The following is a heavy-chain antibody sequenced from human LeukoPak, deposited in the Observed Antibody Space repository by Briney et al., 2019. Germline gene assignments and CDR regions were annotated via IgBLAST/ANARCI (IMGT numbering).Heavy chain of an antibody. J-gene: IGHJ4*02. Sequence: SETLSLTCTVSGGSIRGYHWSWIRQPPGKGLEWIGYIYYSGNTNYNPSLKSRVTISVDTSRDQFSLKLSSVTAADTAVYYCARSFSSAWYSYYFDNWGQGTLVTVSS. D-gene: IGHD6-19*01. CDR3: ARSFSSAWYSYYFDN. V-gene: IGHV4-59*01. CDR2: IYYSGNT. CDR1: GGSIRGYH.